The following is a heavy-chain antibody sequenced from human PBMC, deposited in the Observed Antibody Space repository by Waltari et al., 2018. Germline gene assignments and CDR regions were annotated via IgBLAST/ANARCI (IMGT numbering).Heavy chain of an antibody. J-gene: IGHJ3*02. CDR2: IIPILGIA. V-gene: IGHV1-69*10. Sequence: QVQLVQSGAEVKKPGSSVKVSCKASGGTFSSYAISWVRQAPGQGLEWMGGIIPILGIANYAQKFQGRVTITADKSTSTAYMELSSLRSEDTAVYYCARDSLGAPRARPAFDIWGQGTMVTVSS. CDR1: GGTFSSYA. D-gene: IGHD1-26*01. CDR3: ARDSLGAPRARPAFDI.